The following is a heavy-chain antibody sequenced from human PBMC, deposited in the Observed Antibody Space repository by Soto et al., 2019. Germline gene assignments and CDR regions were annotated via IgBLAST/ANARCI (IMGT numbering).Heavy chain of an antibody. CDR3: APGGYYDFWSGTIFDY. D-gene: IGHD3-3*01. V-gene: IGHV3-23*01. J-gene: IGHJ4*02. Sequence: PGGSLRLSCAASGFTFSSYAMSWVRQAPGKGLEWVSAISGSGGSTYYADSVKGRFTISRDNSKNTLYLQMNSLRAEDTAVYYCAPGGYYDFWSGTIFDYWGRGTLVTVSS. CDR1: GFTFSSYA. CDR2: ISGSGGST.